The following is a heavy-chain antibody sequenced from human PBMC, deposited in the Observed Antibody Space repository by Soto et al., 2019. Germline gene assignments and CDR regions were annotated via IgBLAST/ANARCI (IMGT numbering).Heavy chain of an antibody. CDR3: FRGLSNTGYYYGMDV. Sequence: SLKVSCKASGDTFNTYSMSWVRQAPVGGLEWMGGIIPVLGAAKYAQNLQGRVTIPADKSTSTAYMELSSLRSEDTAVYFCFRGLSNTGYYYGMDVWGQGTTVTVSS. CDR1: GDTFNTYS. D-gene: IGHD3-10*01. CDR2: IIPVLGAA. V-gene: IGHV1-69*10. J-gene: IGHJ6*02.